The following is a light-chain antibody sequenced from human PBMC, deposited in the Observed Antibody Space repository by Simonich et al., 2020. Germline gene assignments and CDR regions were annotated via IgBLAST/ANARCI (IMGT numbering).Light chain of an antibody. CDR3: SSYTSSSTLV. Sequence: QSALTQPASVSGSPGQSIPISCTGTSSDVGGYNYVSWYQQHPGKAPKLMIYDGSKRPSGVSKRFSGAKSGNTASLTISGLQAEDEADYYCSSYTSSSTLVFGGGTKLTVL. CDR2: DGS. CDR1: SSDVGGYNY. V-gene: IGLV2-14*01. J-gene: IGLJ2*01.